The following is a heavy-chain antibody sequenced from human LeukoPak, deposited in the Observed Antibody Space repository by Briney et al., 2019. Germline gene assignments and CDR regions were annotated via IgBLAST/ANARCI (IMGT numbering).Heavy chain of an antibody. Sequence: QPGGSLRLSCAASGFTFSSYAMYWVRQAPGKGLEWVSAISGSGSYTDYADSVKGRFTISKDNSKNTLYMRMSSLRAEDTAVYYCARDHQAYCSGGSCTYFDYWGQGTLVTVSS. CDR2: ISGSGSYT. CDR1: GFTFSSYA. J-gene: IGHJ4*02. D-gene: IGHD2-15*01. CDR3: ARDHQAYCSGGSCTYFDY. V-gene: IGHV3-23*01.